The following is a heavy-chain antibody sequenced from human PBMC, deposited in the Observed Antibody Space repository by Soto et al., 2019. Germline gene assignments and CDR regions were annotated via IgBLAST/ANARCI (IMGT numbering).Heavy chain of an antibody. D-gene: IGHD2-8*02. CDR2: INTYSDRT. CDR1: GYTFINYG. J-gene: IGHJ4*02. Sequence: ASVKVSCKASGYTFINYGISWVRQAPGQGLEWLGWINTYSDRTNYAQEFQGRVSMTTERSTSTVYMELRSLRSGDTALYYCARDYTGRGYFDHWGQGSLVTVSS. CDR3: ARDYTGRGYFDH. V-gene: IGHV1-18*04.